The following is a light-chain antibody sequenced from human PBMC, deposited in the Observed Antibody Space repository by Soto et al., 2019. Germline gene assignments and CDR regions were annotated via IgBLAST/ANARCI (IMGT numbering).Light chain of an antibody. V-gene: IGKV1-39*01. J-gene: IGKJ1*01. Sequence: DIQRTQSPSSLSASVGDRGTITCRASQTITNYLNWYQQQSGKAPKLLIYATDPLQSGVPSRFSGSGSGTDYSLTISSLQPEDFATYYCQQSYNPPQTFGQGTKVDIK. CDR3: QQSYNPPQT. CDR1: QTITNY. CDR2: ATD.